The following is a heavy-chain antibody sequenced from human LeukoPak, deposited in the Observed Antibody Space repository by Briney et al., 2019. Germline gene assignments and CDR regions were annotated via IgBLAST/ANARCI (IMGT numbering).Heavy chain of an antibody. Sequence: GASVKVSCKASGYTFTTYDINWVRQATGQGLEWMGWMNPNSGNTGYAQKFQGRVTMTRNTYMSTAYMELNSLRSEDTAVYYCARANYYGSGKKDLDYWGQGTLVTVSS. D-gene: IGHD3-10*01. J-gene: IGHJ4*02. CDR3: ARANYYGSGKKDLDY. CDR1: GYTFTTYD. CDR2: MNPNSGNT. V-gene: IGHV1-8*01.